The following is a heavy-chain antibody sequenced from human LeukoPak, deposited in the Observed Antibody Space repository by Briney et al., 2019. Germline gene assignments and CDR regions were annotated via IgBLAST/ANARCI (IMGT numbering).Heavy chain of an antibody. CDR2: INSDGSST. D-gene: IGHD6-13*01. CDR1: GFTFSSYW. J-gene: IGHJ4*02. Sequence: GGSLRLSCAASGFTFSSYWMHWVRHAPGKGLVWVSRINSDGSSTSYADSVKGRFTISRDNAKNSLYLQMNSLRAEDTAVYYCASPGIAAAGTEGTFDYWGQGTLVTVSS. CDR3: ASPGIAAAGTEGTFDY. V-gene: IGHV3-74*01.